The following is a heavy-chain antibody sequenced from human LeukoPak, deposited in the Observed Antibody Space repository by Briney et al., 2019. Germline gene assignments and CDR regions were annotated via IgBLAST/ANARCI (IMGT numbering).Heavy chain of an antibody. CDR2: IHNDGSDT. V-gene: IGHV3-74*01. J-gene: IGHJ3*01. CDR1: GFTFRDYW. CDR3: ARGGFSHGFDV. D-gene: IGHD5-12*01. Sequence: GGSLRLSCATSGFTFRDYWIHWVRQAPGGGLVWVGRIHNDGSDTIYADSVKGRFTVSRDNAKNTLYLQMNSLRAEDTAVYSCARGGFSHGFDVWGQGTVVTVSS.